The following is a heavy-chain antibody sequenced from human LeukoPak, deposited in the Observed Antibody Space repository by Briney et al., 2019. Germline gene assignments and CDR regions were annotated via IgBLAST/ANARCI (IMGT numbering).Heavy chain of an antibody. V-gene: IGHV4-39*01. CDR2: IYYSGST. J-gene: IGHJ4*02. Sequence: KPSETLSLTRTVPGGSISSSSYYWGWVRQPPGKGLEWIGSIYYSGSTYYNPSLTSRVTISVHTSKNQVSLRLSSVTPADTAVYYCARGFLGAPSFDYWGQGILVSVSS. D-gene: IGHD3-10*01. CDR1: GGSISSSSYY. CDR3: ARGFLGAPSFDY.